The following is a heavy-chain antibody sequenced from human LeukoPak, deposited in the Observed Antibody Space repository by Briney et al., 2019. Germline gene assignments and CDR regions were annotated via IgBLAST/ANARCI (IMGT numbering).Heavy chain of an antibody. CDR3: AKNGDRGAYCSGGTCYPYYYYYMDV. CDR1: GLTFSSYG. Sequence: GGSLRLSCAASGLTFSSYGMSWVRQAPGRGLEWVSAISTTGGTTYADSVRGRFTISRDNSRNTLYLQMNSLRAEDTAIYYCAKNGDRGAYCSGGTCYPYYYYYMDVWGKGTTVTISS. D-gene: IGHD2-15*01. V-gene: IGHV3-23*01. CDR2: ISTTGGTT. J-gene: IGHJ6*03.